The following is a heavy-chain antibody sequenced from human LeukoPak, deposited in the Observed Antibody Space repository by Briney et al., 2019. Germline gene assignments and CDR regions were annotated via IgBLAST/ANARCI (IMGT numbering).Heavy chain of an antibody. V-gene: IGHV4-34*01. D-gene: IGHD6-19*01. CDR1: GGSFSGYY. J-gene: IGHJ4*02. CDR2: INHSEST. Sequence: SETLSLTCAVYGGSFSGYYWSWIRQPPGKGLEWIGEINHSESTNYNPSLKSRVPVSVDTSKNQFSLKLSSVTAADTAVYYCAREQWLVGGFDYWGQGTLVTVSS. CDR3: AREQWLVGGFDY.